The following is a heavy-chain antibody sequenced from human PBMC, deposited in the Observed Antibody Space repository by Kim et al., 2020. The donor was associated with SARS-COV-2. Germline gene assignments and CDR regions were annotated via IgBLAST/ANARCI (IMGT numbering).Heavy chain of an antibody. D-gene: IGHD6-13*01. V-gene: IGHV4-34*01. CDR3: ARVRKQQLRGYYYYYMDV. Sequence: SETLSLTCAVYGGSFSGYYWSWIRQPPGKGLEWIGEINHSGSTNYNPSLKSRVTISVDTSKNQFSLKLSSVTAADTAVYYCARVRKQQLRGYYYYYMDVWGKGTTATVSS. J-gene: IGHJ6*03. CDR2: INHSGST. CDR1: GGSFSGYY.